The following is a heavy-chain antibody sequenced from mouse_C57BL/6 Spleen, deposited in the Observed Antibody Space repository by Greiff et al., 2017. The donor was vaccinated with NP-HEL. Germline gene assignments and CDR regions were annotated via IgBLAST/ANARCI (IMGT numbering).Heavy chain of an antibody. CDR2: ISSGSSTI. CDR3: ARRVLRYSYYFDY. V-gene: IGHV5-17*01. J-gene: IGHJ2*01. CDR1: GFTFSDYG. Sequence: EVKVVESGGGLVKPGGSLKLSCAASGFTFSDYGMHWVRQAPEKGLEWVAYISSGSSTIYYADTVKGRFTISRDNAKNTLFLQMTSLRSEDTAMYYCARRVLRYSYYFDYWGQGTTLTVSS. D-gene: IGHD1-1*01.